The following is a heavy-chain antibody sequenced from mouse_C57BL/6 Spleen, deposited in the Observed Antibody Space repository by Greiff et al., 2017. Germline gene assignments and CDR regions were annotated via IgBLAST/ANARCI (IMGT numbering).Heavy chain of an antibody. V-gene: IGHV1-64*01. CDR1: GYTFTSYW. Sequence: QVQLQQPGAELVKPGASVKLSCKASGYTFTSYWMHWVKQRPGKGLEWIGMIHPNSGSTNYNEKCKSKATLTVDKSARAAYMQLSSLTSEDAAVYYCARATAQATKDYWGQGTSVTASS. CDR3: ARATAQATKDY. D-gene: IGHD3-2*02. J-gene: IGHJ4*01. CDR2: IHPNSGST.